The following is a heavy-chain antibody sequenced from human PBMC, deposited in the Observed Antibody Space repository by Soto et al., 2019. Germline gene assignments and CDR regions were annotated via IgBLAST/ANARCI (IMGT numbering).Heavy chain of an antibody. CDR3: ARGRSSTGWAFRHYYYHYGMDV. CDR2: IIPIFGTA. J-gene: IGHJ6*02. D-gene: IGHD2-2*01. CDR1: GGTFSSYA. Sequence: SVKVSCKASGGTFSSYAISWVRQPPGQGLEWMGGIIPIFGTANYAQKFPGRVTITADESTSTAYMQLSSLRSEDTAVYYFARGRSSTGWAFRHYYYHYGMDVWGQGTTVTVSS. V-gene: IGHV1-69*13.